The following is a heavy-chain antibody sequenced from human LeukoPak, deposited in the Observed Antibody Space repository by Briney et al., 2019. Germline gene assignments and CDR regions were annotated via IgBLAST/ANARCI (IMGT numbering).Heavy chain of an antibody. D-gene: IGHD2-2*02. CDR1: GYTFTSYG. CDR3: ARSRRYCSSTSCYTFSEGNYNNWFDP. CDR2: ISAYNGNT. V-gene: IGHV1-18*01. J-gene: IGHJ5*02. Sequence: ASVKVSCKASGYTFTSYGISWVRQAPGQGLEWMGWISAYNGNTNYAQKLQGRVTMTTDTSTSTAYMELRSLRSDDTAVYYCARSRRYCSSTSCYTFSEGNYNNWFDPWGQGTLVTVSS.